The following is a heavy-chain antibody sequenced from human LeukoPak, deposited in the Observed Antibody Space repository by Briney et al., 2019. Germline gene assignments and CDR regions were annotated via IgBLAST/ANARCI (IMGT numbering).Heavy chain of an antibody. CDR2: IANDGRTT. CDR1: GFTFSSFG. Sequence: PGGSLRLSCAASGFTFSSFGTHWVRQAPGKGLEWVAVIANDGRTTYYADSVKGRFTISRDNSKNTLYLQMNSLRAEDTAVYYCAKDSPGIAVAGIFDYWGQGTLVTVSS. J-gene: IGHJ4*02. D-gene: IGHD6-19*01. CDR3: AKDSPGIAVAGIFDY. V-gene: IGHV3-30*18.